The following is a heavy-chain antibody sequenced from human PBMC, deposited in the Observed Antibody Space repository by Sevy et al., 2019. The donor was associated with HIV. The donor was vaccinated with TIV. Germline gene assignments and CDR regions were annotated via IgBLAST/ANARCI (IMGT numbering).Heavy chain of an antibody. V-gene: IGHV3-30*18. J-gene: IGHJ6*02. Sequence: GGSLRLSCAASGFTFSSYGMHWVRQAPGKGLEWVAVISYDGSNKYYADSVKGRFTISRDNSKNTLYLQMNSLRAEDTAVYYCAKGGADYFHYGMDVWGQGTTVTVS. D-gene: IGHD3-16*01. CDR3: AKGGADYFHYGMDV. CDR1: GFTFSSYG. CDR2: ISYDGSNK.